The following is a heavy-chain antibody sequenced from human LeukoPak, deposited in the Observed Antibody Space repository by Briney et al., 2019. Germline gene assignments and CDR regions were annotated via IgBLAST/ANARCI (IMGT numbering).Heavy chain of an antibody. CDR1: GYTFTSYY. Sequence: GASVKVSCKASGYTFTSYYMHWVRQAPGQGLEWMGIINPSGGSTSYAQKLQGRVTMTRDMSTSTVYMELSSLRSEDTAVYYCARGGRVTGPSYYYYMDVWGKGTTVTVSS. V-gene: IGHV1-46*01. CDR2: INPSGGST. CDR3: ARGGRVTGPSYYYYMDV. D-gene: IGHD3-16*01. J-gene: IGHJ6*03.